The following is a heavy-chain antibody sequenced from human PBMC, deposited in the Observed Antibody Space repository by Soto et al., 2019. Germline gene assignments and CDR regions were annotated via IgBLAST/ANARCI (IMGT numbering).Heavy chain of an antibody. CDR1: GFTFGDDA. D-gene: IGHD5-12*01. CDR2: IRSKAYGGTT. Sequence: PGGSLRLSCTASGFTFGDDAMSWFRQAPGKGLEWVGFIRSKAYGGTTEYAASVKGRFTISRDDSKSIAYLQMNSLKTEDTAVYYCTRDGYNFPPDYWGQGTLVTVSS. V-gene: IGHV3-49*03. CDR3: TRDGYNFPPDY. J-gene: IGHJ4*02.